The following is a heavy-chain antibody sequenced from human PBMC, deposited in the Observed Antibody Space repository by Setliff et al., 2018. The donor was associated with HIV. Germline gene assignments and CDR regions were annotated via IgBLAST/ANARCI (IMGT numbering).Heavy chain of an antibody. V-gene: IGHV1-3*01. J-gene: IGHJ3*02. CDR2: INAAISHT. D-gene: IGHD3-16*01. CDR1: GYSFSSYA. Sequence: PSVKVSCKASGYSFSSYAIHWVRQAAGQSPEWLGWINAAISHTRYSPKFQDRVTLTTDTSAGTIHMEMRSLRSEDTAVYYCVGGRGGFFDEPFDMWGPGTRVTVSS. CDR3: VGGRGGFFDEPFDM.